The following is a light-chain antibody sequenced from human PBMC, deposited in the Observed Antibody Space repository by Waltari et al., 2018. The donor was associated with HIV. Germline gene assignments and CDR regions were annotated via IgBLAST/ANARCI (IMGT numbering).Light chain of an antibody. V-gene: IGLV3-21*04. CDR1: NLGGKM. Sequence: LTQPPSLSVAPGEAATITGGATNLGGKMVHWYQQKAGQAPVVVLSYDTDRPAGLAARFSGFHSGHTASLIITRVGAGDEADYYCQVWDSATDHVLSGGGTRLTVL. J-gene: IGLJ2*01. CDR3: QVWDSATDHVL. CDR2: YDT.